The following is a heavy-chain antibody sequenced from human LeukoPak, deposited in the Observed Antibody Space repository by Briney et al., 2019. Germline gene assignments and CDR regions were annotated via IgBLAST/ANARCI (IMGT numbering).Heavy chain of an antibody. CDR2: INAGNGNT. Sequence: GASVKVSCKASGYTFTSYAMHWVRQAPGQRLEWMGWINAGNGNTKYSQKFQGRVTITRDTSTSTAYMELRSLRSDDTAVYYCARVGLLTGIAAAGTRPPPDYWGQGTLVAVSS. CDR3: ARVGLLTGIAAAGTRPPPDY. J-gene: IGHJ4*02. D-gene: IGHD6-13*01. V-gene: IGHV1-3*01. CDR1: GYTFTSYA.